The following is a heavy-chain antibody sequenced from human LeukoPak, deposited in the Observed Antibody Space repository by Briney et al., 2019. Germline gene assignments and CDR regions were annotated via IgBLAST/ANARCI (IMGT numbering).Heavy chain of an antibody. CDR2: FDPEDGET. Sequence: GASVKVSCKVSGYTLTELSMHWVRQAPGKGLEWMGGFDPEDGETIYAQKFQGRVTMTEDTSTDTAYMELSSLRSEDTAVYYCATAVLELAAAGPDHYSFDYWGQGTLVTVSS. CDR1: GYTLTELS. J-gene: IGHJ4*02. D-gene: IGHD6-13*01. V-gene: IGHV1-24*01. CDR3: ATAVLELAAAGPDHYSFDY.